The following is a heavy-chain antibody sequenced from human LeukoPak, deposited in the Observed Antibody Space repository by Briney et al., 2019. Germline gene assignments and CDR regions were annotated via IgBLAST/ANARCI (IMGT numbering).Heavy chain of an antibody. J-gene: IGHJ4*02. V-gene: IGHV1-46*01. CDR2: INPSGGST. CDR3: ARDRAPYSSGWHFDY. Sequence: ASVKVSCKASGYTFTNYYMHWVRQAPGQGLEWMGIINPSGGSTSYAQKFQGRVTMTRDTSTSTVYMELSSLRSEDTAVYYCARDRAPYSSGWHFDYWGQGTLVTVSS. CDR1: GYTFTNYY. D-gene: IGHD6-19*01.